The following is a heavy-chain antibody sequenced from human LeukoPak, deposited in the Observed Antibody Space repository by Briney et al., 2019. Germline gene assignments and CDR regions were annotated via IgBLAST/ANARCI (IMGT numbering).Heavy chain of an antibody. V-gene: IGHV5-51*01. Sequence: GESLKISCKGSGYSFTTYWIGWVRQMPGKGLEWMGIIYLGDSDTRYSPSFQGQVTISADKSISTAYLQWSSLKASDTAMYYCAREDCSGGSCYDFDYWGQGTLVTVSS. J-gene: IGHJ4*02. CDR3: AREDCSGGSCYDFDY. CDR1: GYSFTTYW. CDR2: IYLGDSDT. D-gene: IGHD2-15*01.